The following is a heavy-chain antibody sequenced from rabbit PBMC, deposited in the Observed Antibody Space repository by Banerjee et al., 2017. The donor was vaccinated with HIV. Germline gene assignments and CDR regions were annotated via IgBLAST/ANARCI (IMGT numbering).Heavy chain of an antibody. Sequence: QEQLEESGGGLVQPEGSLTLTCTASGFSFSSMYYMCWVRQAPGKGLEWIGCIDTDWDSAFYASWAKGRFTISKTSSTTVALQMTSLTAADTATYFCARDRGDWGYYFNLWGQGTLVTVS. CDR1: GFSFSSMYY. D-gene: IGHD4-1*01. J-gene: IGHJ4*01. V-gene: IGHV1S45*01. CDR2: IDTDWDSA. CDR3: ARDRGDWGYYFNL.